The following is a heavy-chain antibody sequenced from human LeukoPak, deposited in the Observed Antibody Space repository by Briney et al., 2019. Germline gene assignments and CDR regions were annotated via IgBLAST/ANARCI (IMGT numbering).Heavy chain of an antibody. CDR1: GYTFTSYA. Sequence: GALVKVSCKASGYTFTSYAMNWVRQAPGQGLEWMGWINTNTGNPTYAQGFTGRFVFSLDTSVSTAYLQISSLKAEDTAVYYCARVYLRYDSSGYCLDYWGQGTLVTVSS. J-gene: IGHJ4*02. CDR3: ARVYLRYDSSGYCLDY. V-gene: IGHV7-4-1*02. CDR2: INTNTGNP. D-gene: IGHD3-22*01.